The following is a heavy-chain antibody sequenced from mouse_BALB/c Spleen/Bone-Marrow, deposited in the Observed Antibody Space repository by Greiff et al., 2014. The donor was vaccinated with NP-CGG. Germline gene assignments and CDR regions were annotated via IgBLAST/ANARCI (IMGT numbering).Heavy chain of an antibody. CDR3: TRSGTSWLRRSWYFDV. V-gene: IGHV1S81*02. CDR1: GYTFTSYY. D-gene: IGHD2-2*01. J-gene: IGHJ1*01. CDR2: INPSNGGT. Sequence: VQLQQSGAELVKPGASVKLSCKASGYTFTSYYMYWVKQRPGQGLEWIGEINPSNGGTNFNEKFKSKATLTVDKSSSTAYMQLSSLTSEDSAVYYWTRSGTSWLRRSWYFDVWGAGTTVTVSS.